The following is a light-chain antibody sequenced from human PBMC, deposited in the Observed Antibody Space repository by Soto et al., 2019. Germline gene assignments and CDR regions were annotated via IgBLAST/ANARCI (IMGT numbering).Light chain of an antibody. CDR2: AAS. J-gene: IGKJ1*01. CDR3: QQYGSSPWT. Sequence: EIVLTQYPGTLSLSPGERATLSCRASQSVTSTHLAWYQQKPGQAPRLLIYAASSRATGIPDRFSGSGSGTGFTLTISRLEPEDFAVYYCQQYGSSPWTVGQGTKVEIK. CDR1: QSVTSTH. V-gene: IGKV3-20*01.